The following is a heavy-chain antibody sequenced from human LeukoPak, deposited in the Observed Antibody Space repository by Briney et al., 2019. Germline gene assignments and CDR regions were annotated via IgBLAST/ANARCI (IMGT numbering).Heavy chain of an antibody. CDR3: AKDINYFDRSGSSYRPLDY. V-gene: IGHV3-23*01. CDR2: ISGSGGST. J-gene: IGHJ4*02. CDR1: GFTFSGYA. Sequence: QTGGSLRLSCAASGFTFSGYAMSWVRQAPGKGLEWVSTISGSGGSTYYADSMKGRFTISRDNSKNTVYLQMNSLRAEDTAVYYCAKDINYFDRSGSSYRPLDYWGQGTLVIVSS. D-gene: IGHD3-22*01.